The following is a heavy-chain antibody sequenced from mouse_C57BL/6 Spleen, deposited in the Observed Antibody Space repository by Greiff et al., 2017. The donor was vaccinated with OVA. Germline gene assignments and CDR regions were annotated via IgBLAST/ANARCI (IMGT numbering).Heavy chain of an antibody. CDR2: ISRGSSTI. CDR1: GFTFSDYG. V-gene: IGHV5-17*01. Sequence: EVMLVESGGGLVKPGGSLKLSCAASGFTFSDYGMHWVRQAPEKGLEWVAYISRGSSTISYADTVKGRFTISRDNAKNTLFLQMTSLRSEDTAMYYCARGAGYAMDYWGQGTSVTVSS. J-gene: IGHJ4*01. CDR3: ARGAGYAMDY.